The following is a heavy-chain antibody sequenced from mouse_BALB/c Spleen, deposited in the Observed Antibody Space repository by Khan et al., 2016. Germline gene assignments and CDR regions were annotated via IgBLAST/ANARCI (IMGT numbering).Heavy chain of an antibody. J-gene: IGHJ3*01. CDR3: ARDDQDFDAWFAS. Sequence: QVQLKESGPGLVAPSQSLSITCTVSGFSLTNSGVHWVRQPPRKGLVWLGVIWAGGSTDYNSALMSRLSITRDTTQNQVFLKMNSLQTDDTAMYYCARDDQDFDAWFASWGQGTLVTVSA. CDR2: IWAGGST. V-gene: IGHV2-9*02. CDR1: GFSLTNSG.